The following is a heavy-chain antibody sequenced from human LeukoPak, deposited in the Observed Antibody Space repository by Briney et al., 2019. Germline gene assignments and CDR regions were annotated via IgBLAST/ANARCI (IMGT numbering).Heavy chain of an antibody. V-gene: IGHV4-4*02. Sequence: SDTLSLTCAVSGGSIKSGHWWSWVRQPPGRGLEWIGEIHHSGSTNYKPSLKSRVIISVDSSKNQFSLELSSVTAADTAVYYCARDGLEVAGPLDYWGQGTLVTVSS. J-gene: IGHJ4*02. CDR2: IHHSGST. D-gene: IGHD6-19*01. CDR1: GGSIKSGHW. CDR3: ARDGLEVAGPLDY.